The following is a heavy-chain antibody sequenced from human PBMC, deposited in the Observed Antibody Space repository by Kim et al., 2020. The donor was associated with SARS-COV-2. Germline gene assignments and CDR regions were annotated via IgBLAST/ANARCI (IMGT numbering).Heavy chain of an antibody. CDR3: AKDLLSYYDSSGSWPEKPLDY. CDR2: IWYDGSNK. V-gene: IGHV3-33*06. Sequence: GGSLRLSCAASGFTFSSYGMHWVRQAPGKGLEWVAVIWYDGSNKYYADSVKGRFTISRDNSKNTLYLQMNSLRAEDTAVYYCAKDLLSYYDSSGSWPEKPLDYWGQGTLVTVSS. CDR1: GFTFSSYG. D-gene: IGHD3-22*01. J-gene: IGHJ4*02.